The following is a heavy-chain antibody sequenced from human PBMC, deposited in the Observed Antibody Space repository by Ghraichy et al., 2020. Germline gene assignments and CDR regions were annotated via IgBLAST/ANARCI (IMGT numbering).Heavy chain of an antibody. Sequence: ASVKVSCKASGYTFTGYYMHWVRQAPGQGLEWMGWINPNSGGTNYAQKFQGRVTMTRDTSISTAYMELSRLRSDDTAVYYCARDSSFVRDGYNFPDYWGQGTLVTVSS. D-gene: IGHD5-24*01. J-gene: IGHJ4*02. CDR3: ARDSSFVRDGYNFPDY. V-gene: IGHV1-2*02. CDR2: INPNSGGT. CDR1: GYTFTGYY.